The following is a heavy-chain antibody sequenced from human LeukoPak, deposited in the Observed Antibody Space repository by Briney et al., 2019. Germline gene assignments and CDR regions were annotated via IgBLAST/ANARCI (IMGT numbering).Heavy chain of an antibody. CDR2: ISGSGGNT. Sequence: GGSLRLSCAASGFTFSSYAMSWVRQAPGKGLEWVSAISGSGGNTYYADSVKGRFTVSRDNSKNTLYLQMSSLRAEDTAVYYCAKGAAAGTPNYWGQGTLVTVSS. J-gene: IGHJ4*02. CDR3: AKGAAAGTPNY. CDR1: GFTFSSYA. D-gene: IGHD6-13*01. V-gene: IGHV3-23*01.